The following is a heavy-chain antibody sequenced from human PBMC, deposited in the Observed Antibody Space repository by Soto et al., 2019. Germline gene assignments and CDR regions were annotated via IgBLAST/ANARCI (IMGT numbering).Heavy chain of an antibody. J-gene: IGHJ4*02. CDR1: GYTFTSYY. V-gene: IGHV1-46*01. Sequence: QVQLVPSGAEVKKPGASAKVSCKASGYTFTSYYMHWVRQAPGQGLAWMGIINPSGGSTSYAQKFQGRATMTRDTSTSTVYMELSSLRSEDTAVYYCARGDPLALRRGGFDYWGQGTLVTVSS. D-gene: IGHD3-10*01. CDR2: INPSGGST. CDR3: ARGDPLALRRGGFDY.